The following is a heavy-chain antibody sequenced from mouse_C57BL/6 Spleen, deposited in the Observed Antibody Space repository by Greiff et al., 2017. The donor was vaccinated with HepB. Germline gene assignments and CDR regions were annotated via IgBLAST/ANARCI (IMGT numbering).Heavy chain of an antibody. CDR2: ISDGGSYT. V-gene: IGHV5-4*01. CDR3: ARDGSNYLYYYAMDY. D-gene: IGHD2-5*01. CDR1: GFTFSSYA. J-gene: IGHJ4*01. Sequence: EVKLVESGGGLVKPGGSLKLSCAASGFTFSSYAMSWVRQTPEKRLEWVATISDGGSYTYYPDNVKGRFTISRDNAKNNLYLQMSHLKSEDTAMYYCARDGSNYLYYYAMDYWGQGTSVTVSS.